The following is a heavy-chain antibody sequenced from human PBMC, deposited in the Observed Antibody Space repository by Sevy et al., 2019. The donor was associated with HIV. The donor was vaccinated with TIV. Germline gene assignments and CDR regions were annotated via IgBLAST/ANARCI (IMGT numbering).Heavy chain of an antibody. CDR3: ARPAGFYDNSGYSFMDY. D-gene: IGHD3-22*01. Sequence: GESLKISCKGSGYSFTSYWIAWVRQMPGKGLEWMGIIYPSDYHTKYSPSFQGRVTISADKSINTAYLQWTSLKASGTAMYYCARPAGFYDNSGYSFMDYWGQGTPVTVSS. CDR1: GYSFTSYW. J-gene: IGHJ4*02. CDR2: IYPSDYHT. V-gene: IGHV5-51*01.